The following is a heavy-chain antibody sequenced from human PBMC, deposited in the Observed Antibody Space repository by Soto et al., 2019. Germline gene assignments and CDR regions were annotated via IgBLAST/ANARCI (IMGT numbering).Heavy chain of an antibody. CDR3: AKDGDWNYSHFDY. V-gene: IGHV3-9*01. CDR1: GFTFDDYA. J-gene: IGHJ4*02. Sequence: VQLVESGGGLVQPGRSLRLSCAASGFTFDDYAMHWVRQAPGKGLEWVSGISWNSGSIGYADSVKGRFTISRDNAKNSLYLQMNSLRAEDTALYYCAKDGDWNYSHFDYWGQGTLVTVSS. CDR2: ISWNSGSI. D-gene: IGHD1-7*01.